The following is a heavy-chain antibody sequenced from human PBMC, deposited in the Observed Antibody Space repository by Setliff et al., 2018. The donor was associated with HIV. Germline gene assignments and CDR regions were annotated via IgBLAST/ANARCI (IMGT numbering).Heavy chain of an antibody. Sequence: SETLSLTCSVSGGSMRNYYWSWIRQPPGKGLEWIGYIDYSGSTNYNASLKSRVTISMDTSKNQFSLNLNSVTATDTAVYYCAKRTFGSGRLDPWGQGTLVTVSS. V-gene: IGHV4-59*08. D-gene: IGHD3-16*01. J-gene: IGHJ5*02. CDR1: GGSMRNYY. CDR3: AKRTFGSGRLDP. CDR2: IDYSGST.